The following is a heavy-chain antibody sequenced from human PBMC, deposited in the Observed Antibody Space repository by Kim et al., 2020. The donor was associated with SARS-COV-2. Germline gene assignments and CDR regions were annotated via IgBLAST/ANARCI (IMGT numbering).Heavy chain of an antibody. V-gene: IGHV3-48*02. CDR1: GFTFSSYS. J-gene: IGHJ4*02. D-gene: IGHD3-22*01. CDR2: ISSSSSTI. CDR3: ARENHYDSSGYYWPLDY. Sequence: GGSLRLSCAASGFTFSSYSMNWVRQAPGKGLEWVSYISSSSSTIYYADSVKGRFTISRDNAKNSLYLQMNSLRDEDTAVYYCARENHYDSSGYYWPLDYWGQGTLVTVSS.